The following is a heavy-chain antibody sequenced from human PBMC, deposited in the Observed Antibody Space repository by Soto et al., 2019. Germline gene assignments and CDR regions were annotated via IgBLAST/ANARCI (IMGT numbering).Heavy chain of an antibody. CDR3: ARGEDYYDSSGSNWFDP. J-gene: IGHJ5*02. D-gene: IGHD3-22*01. Sequence: SVKVSCKASGGTFSSYTISWVRQAPGQGLEWMGRIIPILGIANYAQKFQGRVTITADKSTSTAYMELSSLRSEDTAVYYCARGEDYYDSSGSNWFDPWGQGTLVTGS. CDR1: GGTFSSYT. CDR2: IIPILGIA. V-gene: IGHV1-69*02.